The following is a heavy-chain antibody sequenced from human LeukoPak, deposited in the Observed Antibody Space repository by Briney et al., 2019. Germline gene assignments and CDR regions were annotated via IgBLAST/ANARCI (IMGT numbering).Heavy chain of an antibody. D-gene: IGHD5-24*01. CDR2: INHSGST. V-gene: IGHV4-34*01. J-gene: IGHJ4*02. CDR1: GGSFSGYY. CDR3: ARLPRRDGYNRRVFDY. Sequence: PSETLSLTCAVYGGSFSGYYWSWIRQPPGKGLEWIGEINHSGSTNYNPSLKSRVTISVDTSKNQFSLKLSSVTAADTAVYYCARLPRRDGYNRRVFDYWGQGTLVTVSS.